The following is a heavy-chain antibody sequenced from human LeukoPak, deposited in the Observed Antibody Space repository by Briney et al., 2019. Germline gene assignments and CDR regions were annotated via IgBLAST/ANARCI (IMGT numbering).Heavy chain of an antibody. J-gene: IGHJ3*02. Sequence: SETLSLTCTVSGGSISSYYWSWIRQPPGKGLEWIGYIYHSGSTYYNPSLKSRVTISVDRSKNQFSLKLSSVTAADTAVYYCARAPGKYRAAADIWGQGTMVTVSS. CDR1: GGSISSYY. CDR3: ARAPGKYRAAADI. V-gene: IGHV4-59*12. D-gene: IGHD6-13*01. CDR2: IYHSGST.